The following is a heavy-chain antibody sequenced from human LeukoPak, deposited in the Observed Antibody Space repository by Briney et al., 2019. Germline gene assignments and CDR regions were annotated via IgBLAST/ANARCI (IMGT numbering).Heavy chain of an antibody. J-gene: IGHJ4*02. CDR2: ISACNGNT. V-gene: IGHV1-18*01. Sequence: ASVKVSCKASGYTFTSYGISWVRQAPGQGLEWMGWISACNGNTNYAQKLQGRVTMTTDTSTSTAYMELRSLRSDDTAVYYCARDSERASSGWYMAWIQEDWGQGTLVTVSS. CDR1: GYTFTSYG. CDR3: ARDSERASSGWYMAWIQED. D-gene: IGHD6-19*01.